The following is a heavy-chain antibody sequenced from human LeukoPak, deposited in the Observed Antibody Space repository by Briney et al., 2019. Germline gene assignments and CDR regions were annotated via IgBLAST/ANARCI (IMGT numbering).Heavy chain of an antibody. D-gene: IGHD6-19*01. CDR1: GFTFSSYW. Sequence: PGGSLRLSCAASGFTFSSYWMSWVRQAPGKGLEWVANIKQDGSEKYYVDSVKGRFTISRDNAKNSLYLQMNSLRAEDTAVYYCARDMYSSGWAGYYYMDVWGKGTTVTVSS. V-gene: IGHV3-7*01. CDR3: ARDMYSSGWAGYYYMDV. CDR2: IKQDGSEK. J-gene: IGHJ6*03.